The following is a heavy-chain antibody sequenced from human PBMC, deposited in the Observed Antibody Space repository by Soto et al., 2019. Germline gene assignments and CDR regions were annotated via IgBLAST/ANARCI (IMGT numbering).Heavy chain of an antibody. CDR2: IYYSGST. J-gene: IGHJ6*02. Sequence: PSETLSLTCTVSGGSISSYYWSWIRQPPGKGLEWIGYIYYSGSTNYNPSLKSRVTISVDTSKNQFSLKLSSVTAADTAVYYCARDLDRTSGYRPSSMDVWGQGTTVTVSS. D-gene: IGHD3-3*01. CDR1: GGSISSYY. V-gene: IGHV4-59*01. CDR3: ARDLDRTSGYRPSSMDV.